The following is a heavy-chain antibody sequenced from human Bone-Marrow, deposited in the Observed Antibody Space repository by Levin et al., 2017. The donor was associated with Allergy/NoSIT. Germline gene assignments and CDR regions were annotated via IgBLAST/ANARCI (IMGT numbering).Heavy chain of an antibody. V-gene: IGHV3-30*04. J-gene: IGHJ6*02. CDR2: ISYDGSNK. D-gene: IGHD6-13*01. CDR1: GFTFSSYA. Sequence: GGSLRLSCAASGFTFSSYAMHWVRQAPGKGLEWVAVISYDGSNKYYADSVKGRFTISRDNSKNTLYLQMNSLRAEDTAVYYCARDLDSSSFYGMDVWGQGTTVTVSS. CDR3: ARDLDSSSFYGMDV.